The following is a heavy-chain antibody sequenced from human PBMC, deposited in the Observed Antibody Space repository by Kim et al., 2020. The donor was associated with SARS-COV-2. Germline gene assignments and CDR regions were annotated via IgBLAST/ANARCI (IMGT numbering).Heavy chain of an antibody. Sequence: GGSLRLSCAASGFTFSSYGMHWVRQAPGKGLEWVAVISYDGSNKYYADSVKGRFTISRDNSKNTLYLQMNSLRAEATAVYYCAKESGSGSYYAWTYYYSGMEVWGEGPTVTVSS. CDR1: GFTFSSYG. V-gene: IGHV3-30*18. CDR3: AKESGSGSYYAWTYYYSGMEV. D-gene: IGHD3-10*01. J-gene: IGHJ6*04. CDR2: ISYDGSNK.